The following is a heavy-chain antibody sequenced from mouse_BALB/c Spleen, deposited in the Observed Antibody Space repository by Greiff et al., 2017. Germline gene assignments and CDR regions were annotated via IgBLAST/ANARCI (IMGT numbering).Heavy chain of an antibody. V-gene: IGHV14-1*02. CDR3: ALITTYAMDY. D-gene: IGHD1-2*01. Sequence: VQLKQSGAELVRPGALVKLSCKASGFNIKDYYMHWVKQRPEQGLEWIGWIDPENGNTIYDPKFQGKASITADTSSNTAYLQLSSLTSEDTAVYYCALITTYAMDYWGQGTSVTVSS. CDR2: IDPENGNT. J-gene: IGHJ4*01. CDR1: GFNIKDYY.